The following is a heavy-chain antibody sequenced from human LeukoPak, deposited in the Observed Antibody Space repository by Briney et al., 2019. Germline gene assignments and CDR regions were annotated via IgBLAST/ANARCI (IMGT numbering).Heavy chain of an antibody. J-gene: IGHJ5*02. D-gene: IGHD3-10*01. CDR2: INPSDSGT. CDR3: ARGDDMVRGFIWFDP. Sequence: ASVKVSCKASGYIFTSYYLHWVRQAPGQGLEWMGIINPSDSGTSYAQKFQGRVTMTRDTSTSTVYMGLSSLRSEDTAVYYCARGDDMVRGFIWFDPWGQGTLVTVSS. V-gene: IGHV1-46*01. CDR1: GYIFTSYY.